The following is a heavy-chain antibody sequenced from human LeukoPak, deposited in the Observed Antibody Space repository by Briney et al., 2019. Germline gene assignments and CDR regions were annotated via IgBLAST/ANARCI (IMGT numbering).Heavy chain of an antibody. Sequence: SQTLSLTRAVTGGSISSAGYSWSWIRQPPGEGLEWIGYIYHSGSTYYNSSLKSRVTISVDRSKNQFSLKLTSVTAADTAVYYCARLGRYDYFIDYWGQGTLVTVSS. CDR2: IYHSGST. CDR3: ARLGRYDYFIDY. CDR1: GGSISSAGYS. D-gene: IGHD3-16*01. V-gene: IGHV4-30-2*01. J-gene: IGHJ4*02.